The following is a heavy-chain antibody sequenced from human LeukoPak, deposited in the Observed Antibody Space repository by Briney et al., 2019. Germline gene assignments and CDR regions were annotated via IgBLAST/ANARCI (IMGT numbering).Heavy chain of an antibody. CDR2: ISGSGGST. CDR1: GFTFSSYA. Sequence: PGGSLRLSCAASGFTFSSYAMSWVRQAPGKGLEWVSAISGSGGSTYYADSVKGRFTISRDNSKNTLYLQMNSLRAEDTAVYYCAKADFKWEFRGYYFDYWGQGTLVTVSS. J-gene: IGHJ4*02. V-gene: IGHV3-23*01. CDR3: AKADFKWEFRGYYFDY. D-gene: IGHD1-26*01.